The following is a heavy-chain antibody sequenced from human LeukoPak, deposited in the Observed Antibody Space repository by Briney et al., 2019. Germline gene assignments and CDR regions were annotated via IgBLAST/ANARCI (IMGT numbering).Heavy chain of an antibody. V-gene: IGHV3-48*04. Sequence: GGSLRLSCAAYGFTLSNYDMNWVRQAPGKGLEWVSYISTSSSAIYYADSVKGRFTISRDNAKNSLYLQMNSLRAEDTAVYYCARLDSASSRGDAFHIWGQGTMVTVSS. D-gene: IGHD1-26*01. CDR2: ISTSSSAI. CDR1: GFTLSNYD. J-gene: IGHJ3*02. CDR3: ARLDSASSRGDAFHI.